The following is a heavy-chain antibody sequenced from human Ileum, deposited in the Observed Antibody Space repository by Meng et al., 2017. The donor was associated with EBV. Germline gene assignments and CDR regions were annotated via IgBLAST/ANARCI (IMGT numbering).Heavy chain of an antibody. CDR1: GYSFVAYA. V-gene: IGHV1-3*04. CDR2: INTLNGHT. J-gene: IGHJ5*02. Sequence: QVQRGQAETDVNKPGASVKLSCEISGYSFVAYATHWVRQAPGQGLEWMGWINTLNGHTEYSQKYQGRVTITSDTSASTVYMELHSLRSQDTAVYYCARRASQGVDPWGQGTLVTVSS. CDR3: ARRASQGVDP.